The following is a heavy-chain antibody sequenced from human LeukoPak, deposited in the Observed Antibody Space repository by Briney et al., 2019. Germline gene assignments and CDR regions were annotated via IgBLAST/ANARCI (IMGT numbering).Heavy chain of an antibody. D-gene: IGHD6-19*01. CDR3: ARRVGSGWYYFDY. CDR2: IYPGYSDT. Sequence: GESLKISCKGSGDSFTNYWIARGHQMPGKGLEWMGMIYPGYSDTRYSPSFQGQVTISADKSISTAYLQWSSLKASRSGMYYCARRVGSGWYYFDYWGQGTQVTVSS. CDR1: GDSFTNYW. V-gene: IGHV5-51*07. J-gene: IGHJ4*02.